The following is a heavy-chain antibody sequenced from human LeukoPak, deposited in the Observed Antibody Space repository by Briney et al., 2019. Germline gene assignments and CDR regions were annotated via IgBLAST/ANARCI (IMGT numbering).Heavy chain of an antibody. Sequence: GGSLRLSCAASGFTFSSYAMHWVRQAPGKGLEWVAVISYDGSNKYYADSVKGRFTISRDNSKNTLYLQMNSLRAEDTAVYYCARDVHARYYYDSSGYPDYWGQGTLVTVSS. CDR2: ISYDGSNK. J-gene: IGHJ4*02. CDR3: ARDVHARYYYDSSGYPDY. CDR1: GFTFSSYA. V-gene: IGHV3-30*04. D-gene: IGHD3-22*01.